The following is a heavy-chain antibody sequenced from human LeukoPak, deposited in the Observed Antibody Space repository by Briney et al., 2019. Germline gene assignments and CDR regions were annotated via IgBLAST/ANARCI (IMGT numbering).Heavy chain of an antibody. CDR2: IYYTGST. D-gene: IGHD2-15*01. Sequence: PSQTLSLTCTVSGVFISSGGYYWSWIRQHPGKGLEWIGYIYYTGSTYYNPSLKSRASISVDTSKNQFSLKLNSVTAADTAVYYCASHCSGGTCYRYYFDNWGQGTLVTVSS. CDR1: GVFISSGGYY. CDR3: ASHCSGGTCYRYYFDN. J-gene: IGHJ4*02. V-gene: IGHV4-31*03.